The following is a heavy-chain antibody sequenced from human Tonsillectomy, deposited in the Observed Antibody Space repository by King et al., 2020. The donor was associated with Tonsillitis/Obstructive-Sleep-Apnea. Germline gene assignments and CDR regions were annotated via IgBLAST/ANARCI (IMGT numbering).Heavy chain of an antibody. CDR1: GFTFSDSW. D-gene: IGHD3-22*01. CDR3: PTVDGETIRGISMIVVVTDSFDI. V-gene: IGHV3-15*07. J-gene: IGHJ3*02. CDR2: IKSKTEGGTT. Sequence: VQLVESGGGLVKPGGSLRLSCAASGFTFSDSWMNWVRQAPGKGLEWVGRIKSKTEGGTTDYAAPVKDRFTISRDDSKNTLYLQMNSLKTEDTAVYYCPTVDGETIRGISMIVVVTDSFDIWGQGTMVTVSS.